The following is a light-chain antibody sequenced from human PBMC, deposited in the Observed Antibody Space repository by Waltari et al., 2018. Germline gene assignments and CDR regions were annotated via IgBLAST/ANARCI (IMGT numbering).Light chain of an antibody. CDR2: GAS. CDR3: QQYGGSPWT. Sequence: ETVLTQSSGTLSLFPGEKATLSCRASQSVSNNYLAWYQQKPGQAPRLLIYGASTRATGIPARFSGSGSGTDFTLAISRLEPEDFAVYYCQQYGGSPWTFGRGTKVEIK. CDR1: QSVSNNY. V-gene: IGKV3-20*01. J-gene: IGKJ1*01.